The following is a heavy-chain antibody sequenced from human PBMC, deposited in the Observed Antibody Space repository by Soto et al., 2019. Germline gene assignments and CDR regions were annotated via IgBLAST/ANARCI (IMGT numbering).Heavy chain of an antibody. V-gene: IGHV1-18*01. Sequence: ASVKVSCKASGYTFTSYGISWVRQAPGQGLEWMGWISAYNGNTNYAQKIQGRVTMTTDTSTSTAYMELRSLRSDDTAVYYCARVHSSFYYYYGMDVWGQGTTVTVSS. J-gene: IGHJ6*02. D-gene: IGHD6-6*01. CDR1: GYTFTSYG. CDR2: ISAYNGNT. CDR3: ARVHSSFYYYYGMDV.